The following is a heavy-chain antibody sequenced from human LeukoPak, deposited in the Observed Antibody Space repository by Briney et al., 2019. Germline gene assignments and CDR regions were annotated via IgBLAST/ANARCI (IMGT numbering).Heavy chain of an antibody. CDR1: AFTFSRYA. J-gene: IGHJ6*03. Sequence: GGSLRLSCAASAFTFSRYAMHWVRQAPGKGLECVTLISYDGSHKDYADSVKGRFTISRDNAKNSLYLQMNSLRAEDTAVYYCAREGRWLQFYYYYYYMDVWGKGTTVTVSS. D-gene: IGHD5-24*01. CDR2: ISYDGSHK. V-gene: IGHV3-30*04. CDR3: AREGRWLQFYYYYYYMDV.